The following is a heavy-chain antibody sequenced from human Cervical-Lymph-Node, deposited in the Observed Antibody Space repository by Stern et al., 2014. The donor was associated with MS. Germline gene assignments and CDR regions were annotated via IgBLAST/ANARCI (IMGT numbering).Heavy chain of an antibody. Sequence: EVQLLESGGGLVKPGGSLRLSCAASGFTFSSYSMNWVRQAPGKGLEWVSSISSSSSYIYYADSVKGRFTISRDNAKNSLYLQMNSLRAEDTAVYYCARVRVDCSSTSCYYYGMDVWGQGTTVTVSS. CDR1: GFTFSSYS. D-gene: IGHD2-2*01. CDR2: ISSSSSYI. V-gene: IGHV3-21*01. CDR3: ARVRVDCSSTSCYYYGMDV. J-gene: IGHJ6*02.